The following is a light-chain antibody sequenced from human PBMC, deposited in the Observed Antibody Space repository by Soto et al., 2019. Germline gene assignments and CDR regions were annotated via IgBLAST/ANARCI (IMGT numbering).Light chain of an antibody. CDR1: SSDIGTYDY. CDR2: EVS. V-gene: IGLV2-14*03. CDR3: SSYTASSTLV. J-gene: IGLJ1*01. Sequence: QSALTQPPSASGSLGQSVTISCTGTSSDIGTYDYVSWYQQHPGRAPKLLISEVSNRPSGVSNRFSGSKSGNTASLTISGLQADDEADYYCSSYTASSTLVFGTGTKLTVL.